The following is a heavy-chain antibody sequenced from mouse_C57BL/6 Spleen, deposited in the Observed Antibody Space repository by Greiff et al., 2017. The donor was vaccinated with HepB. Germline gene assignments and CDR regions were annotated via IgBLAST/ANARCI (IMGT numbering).Heavy chain of an antibody. Sequence: QVQLQQPGAELVKPGASVKVSCKASGYTFTSYWMHWVKQRPGQGLEWIGRIHPSDSDTNYNQKFKGKATLTVDKSSSTAYMQLSSLTSEDSAVYYCAMGYGYEAWFAYGGQGTLVTVSA. J-gene: IGHJ3*01. CDR2: IHPSDSDT. D-gene: IGHD2-2*01. V-gene: IGHV1-74*01. CDR3: AMGYGYEAWFAY. CDR1: GYTFTSYW.